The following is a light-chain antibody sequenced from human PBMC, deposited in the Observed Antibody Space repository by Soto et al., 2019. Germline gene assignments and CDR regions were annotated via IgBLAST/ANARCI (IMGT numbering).Light chain of an antibody. V-gene: IGKV3-11*01. Sequence: VLTQSPATLSLSPGERATLSCRASQSVSSNLAWYQQKPGQAPRLLIYDASNRATGIPARFSGSGSGTDFTLTISRLEPEDFAVYYCQRGDTFGQGTR. J-gene: IGKJ5*01. CDR1: QSVSSN. CDR3: QRGDT. CDR2: DAS.